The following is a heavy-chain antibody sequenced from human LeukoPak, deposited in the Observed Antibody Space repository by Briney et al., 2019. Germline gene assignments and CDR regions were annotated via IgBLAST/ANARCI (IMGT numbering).Heavy chain of an antibody. J-gene: IGHJ4*02. D-gene: IGHD3-10*01. Sequence: ASVKVSCKTSGYTFSEHYIYWVRQAPGQGLEWMGWIDPSTGGTNYAQNFQGRVTMTRDTSTTTVYMELSSLKSDDTAVYHCARGNNYGSGSLFYGWGQGTLVTVSS. CDR1: GYTFSEHY. CDR3: ARGNNYGSGSLFYG. V-gene: IGHV1-2*02. CDR2: IDPSTGGT.